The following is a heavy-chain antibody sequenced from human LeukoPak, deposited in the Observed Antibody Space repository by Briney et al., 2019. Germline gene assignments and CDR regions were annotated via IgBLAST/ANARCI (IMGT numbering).Heavy chain of an antibody. J-gene: IGHJ3*02. CDR1: GFTFGDYA. D-gene: IGHD3-22*01. V-gene: IGHV3-49*04. CDR3: SRFYSSGWASGAFDI. CDR2: IRNLVNGGTT. Sequence: HPGGSLRLSCTASGFTFGDYAMSWVRQAPGKGLEGIGFIRNLVNGGTTEYAASVKGRVTISRDDSKSIAYLQMNSLTTEDTAVYYCSRFYSSGWASGAFDIWGQGTMVTVSS.